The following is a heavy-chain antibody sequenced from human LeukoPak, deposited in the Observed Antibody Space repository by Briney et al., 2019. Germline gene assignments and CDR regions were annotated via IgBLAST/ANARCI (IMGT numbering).Heavy chain of an antibody. CDR3: AKDIVTDRYYDILTGYYRRWGDAFDI. J-gene: IGHJ3*02. CDR1: RFTFSSYS. Sequence: GGSLRLSCAASRFTFSSYSMNWVRQAPGKGLEWVSSISSSSSYIYYADSVKGRFTISRDNSKNTLYLQMNSLRAEDTAVYYCAKDIVTDRYYDILTGYYRRWGDAFDIWGQGTMVTVSS. D-gene: IGHD3-9*01. V-gene: IGHV3-21*04. CDR2: ISSSSSYI.